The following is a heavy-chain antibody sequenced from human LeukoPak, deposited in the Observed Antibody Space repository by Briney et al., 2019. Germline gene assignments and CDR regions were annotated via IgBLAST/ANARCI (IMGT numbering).Heavy chain of an antibody. Sequence: GGSLRLSCAASGFTFDDYVMHWVRQAPGKGLEWVSSISWNSVSTGYVDSVRGRFTISRDNAKNSLYLQMNSLRAEDTGLYFCTKGMDYRTVRGYGMDVWGQGTTVIVSS. J-gene: IGHJ6*02. D-gene: IGHD3-10*01. V-gene: IGHV3-9*01. CDR2: ISWNSVST. CDR1: GFTFDDYV. CDR3: TKGMDYRTVRGYGMDV.